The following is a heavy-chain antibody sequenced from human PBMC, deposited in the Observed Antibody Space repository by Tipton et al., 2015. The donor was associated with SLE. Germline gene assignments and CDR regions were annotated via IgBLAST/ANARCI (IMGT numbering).Heavy chain of an antibody. J-gene: IGHJ4*02. Sequence: TLSLTCTVAGGSITSYYWSWIRQPPGKGLEWIGYIYHSGSTNYNPSLKSRVTISVDTSKNHFSLNLRSVTAADTAVYYCATLGNCSGGSCPYYFDNWGQGTLVTVSS. D-gene: IGHD2-15*01. CDR2: IYHSGST. V-gene: IGHV4-59*08. CDR3: ATLGNCSGGSCPYYFDN. CDR1: GGSITSYY.